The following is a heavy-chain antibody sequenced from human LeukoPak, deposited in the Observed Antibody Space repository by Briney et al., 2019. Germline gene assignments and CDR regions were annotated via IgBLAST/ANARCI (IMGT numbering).Heavy chain of an antibody. Sequence: GGSLRLSCATSGFIFSHYGMHWVRQAPGKGLEWVAVIWSDATNRFYAGSVKGRFTISRDNSQNTLFLQMNSLRAEGTAMYYCARDAQRGFDYSNSLEYWGHGTLVTVSS. J-gene: IGHJ4*01. CDR3: ARDAQRGFDYSNSLEY. CDR2: IWSDATNR. CDR1: GFIFSHYG. V-gene: IGHV3-33*01. D-gene: IGHD4-11*01.